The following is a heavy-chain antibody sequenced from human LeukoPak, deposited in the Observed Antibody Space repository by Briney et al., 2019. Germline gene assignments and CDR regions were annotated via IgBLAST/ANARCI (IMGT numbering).Heavy chain of an antibody. J-gene: IGHJ6*03. D-gene: IGHD3-3*01. CDR2: IYPGDSDI. Sequence: GESLKISCKGSGYNFTKYYIGWVRQMPGKGLEWMGVIYPGDSDIRYSPSFQSQVTISADKSISTAYLQWRSLKASDTAIYYCARHVGMTIFGVDIDYYMDVWGKGTTVTVSS. V-gene: IGHV5-51*01. CDR1: GYNFTKYY. CDR3: ARHVGMTIFGVDIDYYMDV.